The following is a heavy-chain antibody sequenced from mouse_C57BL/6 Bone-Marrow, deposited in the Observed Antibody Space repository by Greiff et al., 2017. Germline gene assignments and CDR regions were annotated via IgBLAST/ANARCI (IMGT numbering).Heavy chain of an antibody. CDR1: GFTFSDYG. CDR3: AMGSYPHYYAMDY. D-gene: IGHD2-12*01. CDR2: ISSGCSTI. V-gene: IGHV5-17*01. J-gene: IGHJ4*01. Sequence: EVQLQESGGGLVKPGGSLKLSCAASGFTFSDYGMHWVRQAPEKGLEWVAYISSGCSTIYYADTVKGRFTISRDNAKNTLFLQMTSLRSEDTAMYYCAMGSYPHYYAMDYWGQGTSVTVSS.